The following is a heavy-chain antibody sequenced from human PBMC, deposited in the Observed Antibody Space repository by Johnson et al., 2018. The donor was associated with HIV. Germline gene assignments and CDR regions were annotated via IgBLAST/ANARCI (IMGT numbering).Heavy chain of an antibody. Sequence: QVQLVESGGGVVQPGGSPRLSCAASGFTFSSYGMHWVRQAPGKGLEWVAFIRYDGSNKYYADSVKGRFTISRDNSNNTLYLQMNSLRAEDTAVYYCAKVKLELRYGAFDIWGQGTMVTVSS. CDR2: IRYDGSNK. CDR3: AKVKLELRYGAFDI. J-gene: IGHJ3*02. V-gene: IGHV3-30*02. D-gene: IGHD1-7*01. CDR1: GFTFSSYG.